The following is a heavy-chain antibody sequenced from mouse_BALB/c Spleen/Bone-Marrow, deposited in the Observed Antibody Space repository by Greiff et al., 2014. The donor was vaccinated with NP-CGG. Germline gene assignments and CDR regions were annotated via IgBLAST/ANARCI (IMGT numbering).Heavy chain of an antibody. CDR2: ISDGGIYT. CDR1: GFTFSDYY. J-gene: IGHJ4*01. CDR3: ARSGEKYGALDY. V-gene: IGHV5-4*02. Sequence: EVQRVESGGGLVKPGGSLKLSCTASGFTFSDYYMYWVRQTPEKRLEWVATISDGGIYTYYPDSVKGRFTISRDNAKNNLYLQMSSLKSEDTAMYYCARSGEKYGALDYSGQGTSLTVSS. D-gene: IGHD1-1*02.